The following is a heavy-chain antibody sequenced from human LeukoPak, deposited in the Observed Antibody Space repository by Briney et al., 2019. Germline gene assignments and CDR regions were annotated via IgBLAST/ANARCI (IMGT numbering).Heavy chain of an antibody. V-gene: IGHV4-59*01. D-gene: IGHD6-13*01. CDR2: IYYSGST. CDR1: GVSIRSYY. Sequence: AGTLSLTCTVSGVSIRSYYGSWIRQPPGKGLEWIGYIYYSGSTNYNPSLKSRVTISVDTSKNQLSLKLSSVTAADTAVYYCGRGRGQEGIGAAGNFDYWGQGTLVTVSS. J-gene: IGHJ4*02. CDR3: GRGRGQEGIGAAGNFDY.